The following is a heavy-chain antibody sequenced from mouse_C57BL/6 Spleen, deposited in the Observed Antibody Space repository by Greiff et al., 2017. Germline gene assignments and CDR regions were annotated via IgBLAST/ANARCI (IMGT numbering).Heavy chain of an antibody. D-gene: IGHD2-4*01. CDR1: GFSLTSYA. CDR3: ARLYYDYPYYAMDY. Sequence: QVQLKESGPGLVAPSQRLSITCTVSGFSLTSYAISWVRQPPGKGLEWLGVIWTGGGTNYNSALKSRLSISKDNSKSQVFLKMNSLQTDDTARYYCARLYYDYPYYAMDYWGQGTSVTVSS. J-gene: IGHJ4*01. CDR2: IWTGGGT. V-gene: IGHV2-9-1*01.